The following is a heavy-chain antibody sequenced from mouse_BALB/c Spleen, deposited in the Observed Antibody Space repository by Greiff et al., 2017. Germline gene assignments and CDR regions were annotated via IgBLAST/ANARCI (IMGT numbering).Heavy chain of an antibody. CDR3: ARWLPYYYAMDY. CDR1: GYTFTSYW. CDR2: INPSNGRT. D-gene: IGHD2-2*01. J-gene: IGHJ4*01. V-gene: IGHV1S81*02. Sequence: VQLQQSGAELVKPGASVKLSCKASGYTFTSYWMHWVKQRPGQGLEWIGEINPSNGRTNYNEKFKSKATLTVDKSSSTAYMQLSSLTSEDSAVYYCARWLPYYYAMDYWGQGTSVTVSS.